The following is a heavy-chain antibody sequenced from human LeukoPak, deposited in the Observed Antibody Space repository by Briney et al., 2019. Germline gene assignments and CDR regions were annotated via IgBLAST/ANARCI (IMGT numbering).Heavy chain of an antibody. V-gene: IGHV4-34*01. CDR3: ARGEQLVAVFDY. D-gene: IGHD6-6*01. Sequence: NPSETLSLTCALYGGSFSGYYWSWIRQPPGKGLEWIGEINHSGSTNYNPSLKSRVTVSVDTSKNQFSLKLSSVTAADTAVYYCARGEQLVAVFDYWGQGTLVTVFS. CDR2: INHSGST. CDR1: GGSFSGYY. J-gene: IGHJ4*02.